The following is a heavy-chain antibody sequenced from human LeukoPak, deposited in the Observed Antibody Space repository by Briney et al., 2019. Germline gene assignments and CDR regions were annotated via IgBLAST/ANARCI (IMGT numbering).Heavy chain of an antibody. J-gene: IGHJ6*04. CDR2: ISGSGGTT. CDR3: AKEVGYNSGWYYGMDV. V-gene: IGHV3-23*01. CDR1: GLTFSNYA. D-gene: IGHD6-19*01. Sequence: TGGSLRLSCAASGLTFSNYAMTWVRQAPGKGLEWVSGISGSGGTTYYADSVKGRFTISRDNSQNTLYPQMNSLRAEDTAVYYCAKEVGYNSGWYYGMDVWGKGTTVTVSS.